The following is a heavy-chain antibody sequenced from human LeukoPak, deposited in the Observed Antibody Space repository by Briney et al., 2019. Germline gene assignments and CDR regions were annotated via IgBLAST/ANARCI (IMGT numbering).Heavy chain of an antibody. D-gene: IGHD5-24*01. V-gene: IGHV3-11*01. J-gene: IGHJ3*02. CDR1: GFTFSTSA. CDR2: ISSSGSTI. CDR3: ARGQRWLQLSDAFDI. Sequence: GGSLRLSCAASGFTFSTSAMSWVRQAPGKGLEWVSYISSSGSTIYYADSVKGRFTISRDNAKNSLYLQMNSLRAEDTAVYYCARGQRWLQLSDAFDIWGQGTMVTVSS.